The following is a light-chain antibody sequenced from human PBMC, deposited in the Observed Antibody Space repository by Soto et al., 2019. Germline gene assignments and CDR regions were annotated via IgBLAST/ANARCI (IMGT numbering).Light chain of an antibody. CDR1: QSISSW. J-gene: IGKJ1*01. CDR3: QQYNSQPWT. Sequence: DIQMTQSPSTLSASVGDRVTITCRASQSISSWLAWYQRKPGKAPKLLIYDAANLESGVPSRFSGSGSGTEFTLTISSLQPDDVATYYCQQYNSQPWTFGQGTKVEAK. CDR2: DAA. V-gene: IGKV1-5*01.